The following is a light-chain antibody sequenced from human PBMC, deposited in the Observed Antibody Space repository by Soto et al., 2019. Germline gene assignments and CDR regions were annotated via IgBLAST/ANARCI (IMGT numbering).Light chain of an antibody. J-gene: IGKJ2*01. V-gene: IGKV4-1*01. CDR2: WAS. CDR1: QSVLYSSNNKNY. Sequence: DIVMTQSPDSLAVSLGERATINCKSSQSVLYSSNNKNYLAWYQQKPGQPPRKLISWASARESGVPDRFSGSGSGTDFTLTIRSLQAEDVAFYYCQQFYTTLGTFGQGTKLEIK. CDR3: QQFYTTLGT.